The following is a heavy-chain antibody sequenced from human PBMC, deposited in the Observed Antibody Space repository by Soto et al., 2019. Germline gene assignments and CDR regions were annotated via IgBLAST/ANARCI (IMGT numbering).Heavy chain of an antibody. Sequence: PGESLKISCKGSGYSFTSYWIGWVRQMPGKGLEWMGIIYPGDSDTRYSPSFQGQVTISADKSISTAYLRWSSLKASDTAMYYCARQLTYYDILTGYYNAQVFDYWGQGTLVTVSS. CDR3: ARQLTYYDILTGYYNAQVFDY. J-gene: IGHJ4*02. V-gene: IGHV5-51*01. CDR1: GYSFTSYW. CDR2: IYPGDSDT. D-gene: IGHD3-9*01.